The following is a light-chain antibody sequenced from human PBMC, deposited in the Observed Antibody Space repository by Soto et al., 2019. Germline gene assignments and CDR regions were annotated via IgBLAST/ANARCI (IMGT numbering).Light chain of an antibody. V-gene: IGLV2-14*01. J-gene: IGLJ1*01. CDR3: SSYTSSSTFYV. Sequence: QSALTQPASVSGSPGQAITLSCTGTSSDVGDYNYVSWYQQHPGKAPKLMIYDVSNRPSGVSNRFSGSKSGNTASLTISGLQAEDEDDYYCSSYTSSSTFYVFGTGTKLTVL. CDR2: DVS. CDR1: SSDVGDYNY.